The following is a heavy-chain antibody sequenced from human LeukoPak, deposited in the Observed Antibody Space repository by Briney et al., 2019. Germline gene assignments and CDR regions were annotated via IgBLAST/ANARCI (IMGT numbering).Heavy chain of an antibody. CDR2: VNPNCGGT. J-gene: IGHJ4*02. CDR3: ARSVVVPAGRDY. D-gene: IGHD2-2*01. V-gene: IGHV1-2*02. Sequence: ASVKVSCKASGDTFTDYYMHWVRQAPGQGLDWMGWVNPNCGGTSYAQKFQGRVTMTRDTSISTAYMELNRLRSDDTAVYYCARSVVVPAGRDYWGQGTLVTVSS. CDR1: GDTFTDYY.